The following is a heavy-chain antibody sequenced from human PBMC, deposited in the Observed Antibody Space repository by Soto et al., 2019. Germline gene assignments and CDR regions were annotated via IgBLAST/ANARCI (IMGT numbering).Heavy chain of an antibody. J-gene: IGHJ4*02. CDR2: ISYDGSNK. D-gene: IGHD6-13*01. Sequence: QVQLVESGGGVVQPGRSLRLSCAASGFTFSSYGMHWVRQAPGKGLEWVAVISYDGSNKYYADSVKGRFTISRDNSKNTLYLQMNSLRAEDTAVYYCAKPTISSAKQQVPHSDDWGQGTLVTVSS. CDR1: GFTFSSYG. CDR3: AKPTISSAKQQVPHSDD. V-gene: IGHV3-30*18.